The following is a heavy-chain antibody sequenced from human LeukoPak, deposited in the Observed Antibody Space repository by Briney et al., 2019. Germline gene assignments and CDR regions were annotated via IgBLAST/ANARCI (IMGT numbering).Heavy chain of an antibody. D-gene: IGHD6-19*01. Sequence: SETLSLTSTVSGGSISSRHYCWGWIRQPPGKGLEWIGSIYYSGSTYYNPSLKSRLTMLIDTSENQFSLNLNSVTAADTAIYYCASPRLRAVAGSIAFDIWGQGTMVTVSS. CDR1: GGSISSRHYC. J-gene: IGHJ3*02. V-gene: IGHV4-39*01. CDR2: IYYSGST. CDR3: ASPRLRAVAGSIAFDI.